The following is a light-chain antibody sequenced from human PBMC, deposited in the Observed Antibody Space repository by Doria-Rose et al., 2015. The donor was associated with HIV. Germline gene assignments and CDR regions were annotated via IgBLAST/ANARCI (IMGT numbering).Light chain of an antibody. CDR1: QSFSSTY. V-gene: IGKV3-20*01. Sequence: TQSPGTLSLSPGEGATPSCRASQSFSSTYLAWYQQKPGQAPSLLIYDGSTRATGIPDRFSASGSGTDFTLTINRLEPEDSALYYCHQYGTSWTFGQGTKVEI. J-gene: IGKJ1*01. CDR3: HQYGTSWT. CDR2: DGS.